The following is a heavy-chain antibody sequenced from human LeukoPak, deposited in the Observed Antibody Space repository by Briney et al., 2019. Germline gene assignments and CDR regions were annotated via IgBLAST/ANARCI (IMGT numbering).Heavy chain of an antibody. V-gene: IGHV3-9*01. J-gene: IGHJ4*02. D-gene: IGHD5-18*01. CDR3: AKDMGYTEGIFVY. Sequence: PGRSLRLSCAASGFTFDDYAMHWVRQAPGKGLEWVSGISWNSGSIGYADSVKGRFTISRDNAKNSLYLQMNSLRAEDTALYYCAKDMGYTEGIFVYWGQGTLVTVSS. CDR1: GFTFDDYA. CDR2: ISWNSGSI.